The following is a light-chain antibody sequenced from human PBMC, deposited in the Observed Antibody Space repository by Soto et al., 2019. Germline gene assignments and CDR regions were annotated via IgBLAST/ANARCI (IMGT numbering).Light chain of an antibody. CDR1: QTVRNNY. CDR3: QQRSNWPALT. Sequence: EFVLTPSPGTLSLSPGERATLSCRASQTVRNNYLAWYQQKPGQAPRLVIYDIFTRATGVPTRISGSGSGTEFTLTISSLQSEDFAVYYCQQRSNWPALTFGGGTKVDIK. J-gene: IGKJ4*01. CDR2: DIF. V-gene: IGKV3D-20*02.